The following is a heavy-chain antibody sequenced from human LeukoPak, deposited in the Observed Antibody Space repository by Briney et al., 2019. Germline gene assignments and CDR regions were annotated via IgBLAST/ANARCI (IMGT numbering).Heavy chain of an antibody. J-gene: IGHJ4*02. CDR1: GGTFSSYA. D-gene: IGHD6-19*01. CDR2: IIPIFGTA. Sequence: SVKVSCKASGGTFSSYAISWVRQAPGQGLEWMGGIIPIFGTANYAQKFQGRVTITADESTSTAYMELSSLRSEDTAVYYCAGARQWLAPFYHWGQGTLVTVSS. CDR3: AGARQWLAPFYH. V-gene: IGHV1-69*01.